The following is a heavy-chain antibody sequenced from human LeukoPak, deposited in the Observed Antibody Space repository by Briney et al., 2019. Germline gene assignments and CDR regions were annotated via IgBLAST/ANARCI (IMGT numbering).Heavy chain of an antibody. CDR2: TRYDGSNK. CDR1: GFTFSSYG. Sequence: PGGSLRLSCAASGFTFSSYGMHWVRQAPGKGLEWVAFTRYDGSNKYYADSVKGRFTISRDNSKNTLYLQMNSLRAEDTAVYYCARDPMVRGVDGYWGQGTLVTVSS. D-gene: IGHD3-10*01. J-gene: IGHJ4*02. V-gene: IGHV3-30*02. CDR3: ARDPMVRGVDGY.